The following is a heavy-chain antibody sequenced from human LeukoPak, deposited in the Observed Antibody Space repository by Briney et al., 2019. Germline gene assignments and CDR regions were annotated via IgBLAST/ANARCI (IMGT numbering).Heavy chain of an antibody. V-gene: IGHV4-38-2*01. D-gene: IGHD2-15*01. CDR1: GYSISSGYY. J-gene: IGHJ4*02. Sequence: SETLSLTCAVSGYSISSGYYWGWIRQPPGKGLEWIGSIDHSGSTYYNPSLKSRVTISVDTSQNPFSLKLSSVTAADTAVYYCARSGYCSGGSCYPEDYFDYWGQGTLVTVSS. CDR2: IDHSGST. CDR3: ARSGYCSGGSCYPEDYFDY.